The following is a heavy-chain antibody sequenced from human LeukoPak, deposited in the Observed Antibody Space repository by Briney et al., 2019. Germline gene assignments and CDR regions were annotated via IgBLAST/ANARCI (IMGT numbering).Heavy chain of an antibody. CDR2: ASSSTGNP. J-gene: IGHJ4*02. V-gene: IGHV7-4-1*02. CDR3: ARDARMDY. D-gene: IGHD2/OR15-2a*01. CDR1: GYSFTTLS. Sequence: GASVKISCKASGYSFTTLSICWVRQAPGQRLEWMGWASSSTGNPTYAQGFTGRFVFSVDTSVTTAYLQINNLKAEDTAVYYCARDARMDYWGQGTLVTVSS.